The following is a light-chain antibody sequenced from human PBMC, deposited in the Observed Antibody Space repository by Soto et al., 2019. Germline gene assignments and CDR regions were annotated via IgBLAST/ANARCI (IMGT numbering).Light chain of an antibody. CDR3: MSYAGGNRFV. J-gene: IGLJ1*01. Sequence: QSALTQPPSASGSPGQSVTISCAGTINDVGGYNYVSWYQQHPGKVPQLMIYQVTKRPSGVPDRFSASKSDTTDSLTISGLQAEDEGDYYCMSYAGGNRFVFGTGTKVTVL. CDR2: QVT. CDR1: INDVGGYNY. V-gene: IGLV2-8*01.